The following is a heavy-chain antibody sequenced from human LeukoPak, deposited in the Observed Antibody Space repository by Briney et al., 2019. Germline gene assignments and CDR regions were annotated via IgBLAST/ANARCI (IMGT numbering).Heavy chain of an antibody. V-gene: IGHV3-74*01. CDR2: INSDGTST. J-gene: IGHJ4*02. CDR3: TRDFDGYDHY. CDR1: GFTFSSYW. Sequence: GGSLRLSCAASGFTFSSYWMHWVRQAPGKGLVWVSRINSDGTSTGYADSVKGRFTISRDNGKNTLYLQMNSLRPEDTAVYYCTRDFDGYDHYWGRGTLVTVSS. D-gene: IGHD5-12*01.